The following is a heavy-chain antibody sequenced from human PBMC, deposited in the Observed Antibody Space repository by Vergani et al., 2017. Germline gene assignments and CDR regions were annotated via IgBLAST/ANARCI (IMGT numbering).Heavy chain of an antibody. J-gene: IGHJ4*02. Sequence: QVQLQESGPGLVKPSETLSLTCTVSGRSLSSYYWSWIRQPPGKGLEWIGYIYYSGSTNYNPSLKSRVTISVDTSKNQFSLKLSSVTAADTAVYYCARQGHHVFGYVDYWGQGTLVTVSS. CDR2: IYYSGST. CDR1: GRSLSSYY. CDR3: ARQGHHVFGYVDY. V-gene: IGHV4-59*01. D-gene: IGHD3-10*02.